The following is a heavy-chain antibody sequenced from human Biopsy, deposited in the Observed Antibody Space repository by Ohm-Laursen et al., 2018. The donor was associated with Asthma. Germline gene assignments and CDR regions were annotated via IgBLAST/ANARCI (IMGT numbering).Heavy chain of an antibody. D-gene: IGHD3-22*01. CDR2: IYSGGTS. J-gene: IGHJ4*02. CDR3: ARGDSSNWSHYYFDY. CDR1: GFAVSRDY. V-gene: IGHV3-53*01. Sequence: SLRLSCAASGFAVSRDYMFWVRQAPGKGLEWVSVIYSGGTSHTADPVRGRFTISRDFSKNTLHLQMHSLRAEDTAVYYCARGDSSNWSHYYFDYWGQGTLVTVSS.